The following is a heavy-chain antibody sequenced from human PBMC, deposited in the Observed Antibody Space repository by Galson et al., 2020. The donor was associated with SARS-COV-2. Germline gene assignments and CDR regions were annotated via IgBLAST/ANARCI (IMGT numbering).Heavy chain of an antibody. J-gene: IGHJ4*02. CDR2: ISYDGSNK. D-gene: IGHD3-9*01. Sequence: GGSLRLSCAASGFTFSSYGMHWVRQAPGKGLEWVAVISYDGSNKYYADSVKGRFTISRDNSKNTLYLQMNSLRAEDTAVYYCARALTGYWGFDYWGQGTLVTVSS. CDR3: ARALTGYWGFDY. V-gene: IGHV3-30*19. CDR1: GFTFSSYG.